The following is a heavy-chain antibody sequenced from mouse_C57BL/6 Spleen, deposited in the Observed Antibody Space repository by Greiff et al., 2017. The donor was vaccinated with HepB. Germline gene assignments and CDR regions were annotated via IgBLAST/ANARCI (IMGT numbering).Heavy chain of an antibody. CDR2: ISSGGSYT. CDR3: ARPYYDGYYDY. J-gene: IGHJ2*01. D-gene: IGHD2-3*01. Sequence: EVKLEESGGDLVKPGGSLKLSCAASGFTFSSYGMSWVRQTPDKRLEWVATISSGGSYTYYPDSVKGRFTISRDNAKNTLYLQMSSLKSEDTAMYYCARPYYDGYYDYWGQGTTLTVSS. V-gene: IGHV5-6*02. CDR1: GFTFSSYG.